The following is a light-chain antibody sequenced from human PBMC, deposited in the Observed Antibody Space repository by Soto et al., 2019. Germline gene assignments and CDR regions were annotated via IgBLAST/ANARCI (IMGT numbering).Light chain of an antibody. CDR3: SSYTTSSTLVV. V-gene: IGLV2-14*01. Sequence: QAVVTQPASVSGSPGQSITISCTGTSSDVGGYNYVSWYQQHPGKAPKLMIYDVSSRPSGVSIRFSGSKSGNTASLTISGLQAEDEADYYCSSYTTSSTLVVLGGGTKLTVL. CDR2: DVS. J-gene: IGLJ3*02. CDR1: SSDVGGYNY.